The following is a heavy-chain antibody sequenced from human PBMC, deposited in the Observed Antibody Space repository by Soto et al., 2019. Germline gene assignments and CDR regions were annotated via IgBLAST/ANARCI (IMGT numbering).Heavy chain of an antibody. CDR1: GFTFSSSA. V-gene: IGHV3-23*01. Sequence: GGSLRLSCAASGFTFSSSAMSWVRQAPGKGLEWVSAISGSGGSTYYADSVKGRFTISRDNSKNTLYLQMNSLRAEDTAVYYCAKDPGLRGWFDPWGQGTLVTGSS. J-gene: IGHJ5*02. CDR3: AKDPGLRGWFDP. CDR2: ISGSGGST. D-gene: IGHD4-17*01.